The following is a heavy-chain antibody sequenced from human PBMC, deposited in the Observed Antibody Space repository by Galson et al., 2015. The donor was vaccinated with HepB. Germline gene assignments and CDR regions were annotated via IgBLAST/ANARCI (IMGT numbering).Heavy chain of an antibody. D-gene: IGHD1-26*01. CDR3: AKGTARRGGELDY. V-gene: IGHV3-23*01. J-gene: IGHJ4*02. CDR1: GFTFSSYA. Sequence: SLRLSCAASGFTFSSYAMSWVRQAPGKGLEWVSAVSTSGDGTYYVDSVKGRFTISRDNSKNTLYPQMNSLRAEDTAVYFCAKGTARRGGELDYWGQGTLVTVSS. CDR2: VSTSGDGT.